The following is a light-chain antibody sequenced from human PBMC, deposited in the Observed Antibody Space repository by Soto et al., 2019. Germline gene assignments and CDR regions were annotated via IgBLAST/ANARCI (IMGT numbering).Light chain of an antibody. V-gene: IGLV2-14*03. CDR1: SGDIGGYDY. CDR3: SSFTSNFTHV. CDR2: DVT. J-gene: IGLJ1*01. Sequence: QSALTQPASVSGSPGQSITISCAGTSGDIGGYDYVSWYQQHPGKAPKLIIFDVTDRPSGISDRFSGSKSASTASLTISGLRTEDEADYYCSSFTSNFTHVFGTGTKVTVL.